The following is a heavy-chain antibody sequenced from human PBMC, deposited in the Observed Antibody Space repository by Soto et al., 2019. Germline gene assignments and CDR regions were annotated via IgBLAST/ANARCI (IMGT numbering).Heavy chain of an antibody. CDR1: GFTFSDHY. CDR2: TRNIANSYTT. J-gene: IGHJ4*02. V-gene: IGHV3-72*01. Sequence: EVQLVESGGGLVQPGGSLRLSCAVSGFTFSDHYMDWVRQAPGKGLEWVGRTRNIANSYTTEYAASVKGRFTISRDDSKNSLYLQMNSLKTEDTAVYYRASVVVPGYAFDYWGQGALVTVSS. D-gene: IGHD3-9*01. CDR3: ASVVVPGYAFDY.